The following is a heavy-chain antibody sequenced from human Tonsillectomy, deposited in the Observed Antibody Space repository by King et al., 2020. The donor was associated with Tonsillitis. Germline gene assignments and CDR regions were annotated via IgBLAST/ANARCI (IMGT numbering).Heavy chain of an antibody. CDR3: ARRVLSYDILTGATFYYMDV. J-gene: IGHJ6*03. CDR1: GYSFTSDW. Sequence: VQLVQSGAEVKKPGESLRISCKGSGYSFTSDWISWLRQMPGKGLECMGRIDPSDSYTNYRPAFQGHVTISADKSNSTAYLQWGSLKASDTAMYYCARRVLSYDILTGATFYYMDVWGKGTTVTVSS. V-gene: IGHV5-10-1*03. D-gene: IGHD3-9*01. CDR2: IDPSDSYT.